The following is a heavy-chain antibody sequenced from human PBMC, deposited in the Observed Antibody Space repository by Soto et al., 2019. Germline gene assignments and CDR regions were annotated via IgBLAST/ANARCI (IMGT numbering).Heavy chain of an antibody. CDR3: ARSGAWIRDY. V-gene: IGHV4-34*01. J-gene: IGHJ4*02. D-gene: IGHD5-18*01. Sequence: QGQVQQWGAGLLKPSETLSLTCAVFGESLSGSYWSWIRQAPGKGLEWIGEINHSGSTNYNSSLKSRVTISVDSSENQLSLKLRSVTAADTAVYYCARSGAWIRDYWGQGTLVTVSS. CDR1: GESLSGSY. CDR2: INHSGST.